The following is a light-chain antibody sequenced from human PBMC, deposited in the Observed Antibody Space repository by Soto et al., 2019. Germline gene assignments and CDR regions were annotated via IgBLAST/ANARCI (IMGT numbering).Light chain of an antibody. CDR1: RSDIGDSNF. CDR2: EVT. V-gene: IGLV2-14*01. Sequence: QSVLTQPASVSGSPGQSVTISCTGPRSDIGDSNFISWYQHSPGKAPRLLIYEVTNRPSGVSKRFSGSKADNTASLTISGLLDDDEADYFCASFRSGTILIFGTGTKLTVL. J-gene: IGLJ1*01. CDR3: ASFRSGTILI.